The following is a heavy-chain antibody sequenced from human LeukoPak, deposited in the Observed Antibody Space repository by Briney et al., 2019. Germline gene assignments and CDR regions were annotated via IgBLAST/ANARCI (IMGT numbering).Heavy chain of an antibody. J-gene: IGHJ4*02. Sequence: GGSLRLSCAASGCTFSSYAMHWVRQAPGKGLEWVAVISYDGSNKYYADSVKGRFTISRDNSKNTLYLQMNSLRAEDTAVYYCARADNWNYKSFVYWGQGTLVTVSS. CDR3: ARADNWNYKSFVY. CDR1: GCTFSSYA. V-gene: IGHV3-30-3*01. CDR2: ISYDGSNK. D-gene: IGHD1-7*01.